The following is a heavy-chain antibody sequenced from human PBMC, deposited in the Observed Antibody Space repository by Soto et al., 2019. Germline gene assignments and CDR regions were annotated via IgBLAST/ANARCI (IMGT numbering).Heavy chain of an antibody. CDR2: INHSGST. J-gene: IGHJ4*02. Sequence: SETLSLTCAVYGESFSGYYWSWIRQPPGKGLEWIGEINHSGSTNYNPSLKSRVTISVDTSKNQFSLKLSSVTAADTAVYYCARHRFVMVRGVIDYWGQGTLVTVSS. CDR3: ARHRFVMVRGVIDY. V-gene: IGHV4-34*01. D-gene: IGHD3-10*01. CDR1: GESFSGYY.